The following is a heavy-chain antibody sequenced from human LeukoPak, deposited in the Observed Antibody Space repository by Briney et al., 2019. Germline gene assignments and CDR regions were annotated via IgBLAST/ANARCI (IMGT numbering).Heavy chain of an antibody. CDR3: ARSRNDFWSGYYPNNRFDP. CDR2: IYYSGST. D-gene: IGHD3-3*01. V-gene: IGHV4-31*03. CDR1: GGSISSGGYY. Sequence: SETLSLTCTVSGGSISSGGYYWSWIRQHPGKGLEWIGYIYYSGSTYYNPSLKSRVTISVDTSKNQFSLKLSSVTAADTAVYYCARSRNDFWSGYYPNNRFDPWGQGTLVTVSS. J-gene: IGHJ5*02.